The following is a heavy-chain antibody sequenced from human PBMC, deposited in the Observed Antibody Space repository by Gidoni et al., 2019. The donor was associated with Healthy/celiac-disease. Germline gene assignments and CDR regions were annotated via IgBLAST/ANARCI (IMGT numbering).Heavy chain of an antibody. V-gene: IGHV3-21*01. J-gene: IGHJ6*02. CDR1: GFTFSSYS. CDR3: AREGLRGGMDV. CDR2: ISSSSSYI. D-gene: IGHD4-17*01. Sequence: EVQLVESGGGLVQPGGSLSLSCAASGFTFSSYSMNWVRQAPGKGLEWVSSISSSSSYIYYADSVKGRFTISRDNAKNSLYLQMNSLRAEDTAVYYCAREGLRGGMDVWGQGTTVTVSS.